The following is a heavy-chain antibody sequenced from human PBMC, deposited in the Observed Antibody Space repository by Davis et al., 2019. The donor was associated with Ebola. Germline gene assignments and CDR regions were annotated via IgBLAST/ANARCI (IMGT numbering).Heavy chain of an antibody. V-gene: IGHV3-21*05. CDR3: AKEGYNGYGSYHYMDV. CDR1: GFTFSAYT. D-gene: IGHD5-12*01. J-gene: IGHJ6*03. CDR2: ISSSSSVI. Sequence: GESLKISCAASGFTFSAYTMNWVRQAPGKGLEWVSYISSSSSVIYYADSVKGRFTISRDNSKNTLYLQMNNVRPEDTAVYYCAKEGYNGYGSYHYMDVWGEGTTVTVSS.